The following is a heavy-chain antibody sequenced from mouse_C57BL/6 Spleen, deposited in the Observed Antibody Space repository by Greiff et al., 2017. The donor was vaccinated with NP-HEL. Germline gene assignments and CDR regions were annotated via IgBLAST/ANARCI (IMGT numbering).Heavy chain of an antibody. CDR3: ARPYYYGSSNYYAMDY. Sequence: QVHVKQSGAELVRPGASVKLSCKASGYTFTDYYINWVKQRPGQGLEWIARIYPGSGNTYYNEKFKGKATLTAEKSSSTAYMQLSSLTSEDSAVYFCARPYYYGSSNYYAMDYWGQGTSVTVPS. CDR2: IYPGSGNT. V-gene: IGHV1-76*01. D-gene: IGHD1-1*01. J-gene: IGHJ4*01. CDR1: GYTFTDYY.